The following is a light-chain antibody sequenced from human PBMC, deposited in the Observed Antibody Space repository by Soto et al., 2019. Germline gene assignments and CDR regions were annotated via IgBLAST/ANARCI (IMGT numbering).Light chain of an antibody. Sequence: QLVLTQSPSASASLGASVKLTCTLSSGHITHAIAWHQKQPEKGPRYLMKLNSDGSHDKGDGIPDRFSGTSSGAEHYLTISSLQSEDEADYYCQTWGPAPGWMFGGGTKLTVL. CDR2: LNSDGSH. J-gene: IGLJ3*02. CDR3: QTWGPAPGWM. V-gene: IGLV4-69*01. CDR1: SGHITHA.